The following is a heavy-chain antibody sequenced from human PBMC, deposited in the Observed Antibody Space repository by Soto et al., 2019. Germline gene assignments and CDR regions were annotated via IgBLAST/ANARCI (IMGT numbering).Heavy chain of an antibody. D-gene: IGHD6-19*01. CDR2: IIPIFGTA. Sequence: SVKVSCKASGGTFSSYAISWVRQAPGQGLEWMGGIIPIFGTANYAQKFQGRVTITADESTSTAYMELSSLRSEDTAVYYCARWLAASARDYYYYGMDVWGQGTTVTVSS. J-gene: IGHJ6*02. CDR1: GGTFSSYA. V-gene: IGHV1-69*13. CDR3: ARWLAASARDYYYYGMDV.